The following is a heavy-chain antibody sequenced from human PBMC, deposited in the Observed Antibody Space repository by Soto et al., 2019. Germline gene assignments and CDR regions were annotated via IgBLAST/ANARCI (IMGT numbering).Heavy chain of an antibody. CDR1: GYSFTSLD. J-gene: IGHJ4*02. Sequence: ASVKVSCKASGYSFTSLDINWVRQTAGQGLEWMGWMEPSTGTTGYAQKFQGRVTMTRDTSINAAYMELTTLTSDDTAFYYCARGVSAGVDYWGQGTLVTVSS. CDR3: ARGVSAGVDY. CDR2: MEPSTGTT. D-gene: IGHD1-26*01. V-gene: IGHV1-8*01.